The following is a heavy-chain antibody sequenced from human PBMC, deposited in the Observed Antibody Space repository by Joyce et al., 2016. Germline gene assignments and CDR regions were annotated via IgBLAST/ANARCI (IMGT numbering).Heavy chain of an antibody. J-gene: IGHJ3*01. CDR3: STGYCGHECTSPYDAFDF. D-gene: IGHD3-22*01. CDR2: IKGRGDGGTK. V-gene: IGHV3-15*01. Sequence: KGKEGIGRIKGRGDGGTKDDAAPVKGRLTISRDDSKNMVFLQMKSLKSEDTGVYFCSTGYCGHECTSPYDAFDFWGHGTRVTVSS.